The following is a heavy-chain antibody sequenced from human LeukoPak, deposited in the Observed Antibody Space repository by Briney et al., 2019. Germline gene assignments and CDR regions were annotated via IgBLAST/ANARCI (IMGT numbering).Heavy chain of an antibody. D-gene: IGHD6-13*01. V-gene: IGHV4-39*07. CDR2: IYYSGST. Sequence: PSETLSLTCTVSGGSVSSSSYYWGWIRQPPGKGLEWIGSIYYSGSTYYNPSLKSRVTISVDTSKNQFSLKLSSVTAADTAVYYCARECGIAAAGTDPNYGMDVWGQGTTVTVSS. J-gene: IGHJ6*02. CDR1: GGSVSSSSYY. CDR3: ARECGIAAAGTDPNYGMDV.